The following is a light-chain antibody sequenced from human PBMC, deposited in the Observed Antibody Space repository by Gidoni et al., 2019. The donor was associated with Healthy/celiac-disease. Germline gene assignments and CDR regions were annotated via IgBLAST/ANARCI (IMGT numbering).Light chain of an antibody. J-gene: IGLJ3*02. CDR1: SSDVGSYNL. CDR2: EVS. V-gene: IGLV2-23*02. Sequence: QSALTQPASVSGSPGQSITISCTGTSSDVGSYNLVSWYQQHPGKAPKLMIYEVSKRPSGVSNRFSGSKSGNTASLTISGLQAEDEADYYCCSYAGSSTWVFGGGTKLTXL. CDR3: CSYAGSSTWV.